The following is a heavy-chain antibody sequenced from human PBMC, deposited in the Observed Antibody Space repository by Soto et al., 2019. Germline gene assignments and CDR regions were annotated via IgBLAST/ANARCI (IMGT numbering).Heavy chain of an antibody. CDR1: GFTFSSYG. J-gene: IGHJ5*02. V-gene: IGHV3-30*18. CDR3: AKEAGP. D-gene: IGHD6-19*01. Sequence: GGSLRLSCAASGFTFSSYGMHWVRQAPGKGLEWVAVISYDGSNKYYADSVKGRFTISRDNSKNTLYLQMNSLRAEDTAVYYCAKEAGPWGQGTLVTVSS. CDR2: ISYDGSNK.